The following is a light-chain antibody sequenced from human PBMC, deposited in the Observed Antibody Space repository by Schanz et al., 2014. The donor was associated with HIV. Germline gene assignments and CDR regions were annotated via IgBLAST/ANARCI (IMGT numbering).Light chain of an antibody. CDR1: SSDVGGYNY. V-gene: IGLV2-14*03. CDR2: DGD. J-gene: IGLJ1*01. CDR3: SSYTSSSTLV. Sequence: QSALTQPSSVSGSPGQSITISCTGTSSDVGGYNYVSWYQQHPGKAPKVMIYDGDNRPSGVSNRFSGSKSGNTASLTISGLQAEDEADYYCSSYTSSSTLVFGAGTKLTVL.